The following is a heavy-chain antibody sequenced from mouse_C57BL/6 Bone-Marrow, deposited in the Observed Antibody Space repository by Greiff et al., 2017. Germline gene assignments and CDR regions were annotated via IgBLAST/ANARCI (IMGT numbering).Heavy chain of an antibody. CDR1: GYAFSSSW. Sequence: QVQLKQSGPELVKPGASVKISCKASGYAFSSSWMNWVKQRPGKGLEWIGRIYPGDGDTNYNGKFKGKATLTADKSSSTAYMQLSSLTSEDSAVYFCARWLLAWFAYWGQGTLVTVSA. V-gene: IGHV1-82*01. CDR2: IYPGDGDT. CDR3: ARWLLAWFAY. D-gene: IGHD2-3*01. J-gene: IGHJ3*01.